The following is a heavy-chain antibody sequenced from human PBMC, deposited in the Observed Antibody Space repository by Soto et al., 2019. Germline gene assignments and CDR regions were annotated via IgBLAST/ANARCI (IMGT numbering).Heavy chain of an antibody. CDR1: GFTFSSYA. CDR3: ARASGGSHGGWFDP. D-gene: IGHD1-26*01. J-gene: IGHJ5*02. V-gene: IGHV3-30-3*01. Sequence: GGSLRLSCAASGFTFSSYAMHWVRQAPGKGLEWVAVISYDGSNKYYADSGKGRFTISRDNSKNTLYLQMNSLRAEDTAVYYCARASGGSHGGWFDPWGQGTLVTVSS. CDR2: ISYDGSNK.